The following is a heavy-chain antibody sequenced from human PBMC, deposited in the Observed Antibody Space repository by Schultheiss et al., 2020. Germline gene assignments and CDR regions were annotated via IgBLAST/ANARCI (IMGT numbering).Heavy chain of an antibody. CDR3: AGRIAVAGMGYFDY. Sequence: GESLKIACAASGFTFSSYAMSWVRQAPGKGLEWVSAISGSGGSTYYADSVKGRFTISRDNSKNTLYLQMNSLRAEDTAVYYCAGRIAVAGMGYFDYWGQGTLVTVSS. J-gene: IGHJ4*02. V-gene: IGHV3-23*01. CDR1: GFTFSSYA. D-gene: IGHD6-19*01. CDR2: ISGSGGST.